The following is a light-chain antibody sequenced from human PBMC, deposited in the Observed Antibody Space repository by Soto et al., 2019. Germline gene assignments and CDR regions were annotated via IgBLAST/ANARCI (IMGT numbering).Light chain of an antibody. Sequence: ESVLTQSPGTLSLSPGDRATLSCRASQSVRSGHLAWYQQKPGQAPRLVIYDASTRATGIPDRFSGGGSGTDFTLTINRVEPEDFAVYYCHQYGRSASSITFGPGTKVEIK. CDR1: QSVRSGH. J-gene: IGKJ3*01. CDR3: HQYGRSASSIT. V-gene: IGKV3-20*01. CDR2: DAS.